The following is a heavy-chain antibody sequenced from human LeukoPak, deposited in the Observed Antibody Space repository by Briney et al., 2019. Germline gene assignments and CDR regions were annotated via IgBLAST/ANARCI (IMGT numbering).Heavy chain of an antibody. CDR3: VTFGANSYAFDI. CDR2: ISYDGSNK. CDR1: GFTFSSYA. J-gene: IGHJ3*02. V-gene: IGHV3-30*04. D-gene: IGHD1-26*01. Sequence: GRSLRLSCAASGFTFSSYAMHWVRQAPGKGLEWVAVISYDGSNKYYADSVKGRFTISRDNSKNTLYLQMNSLRAEDTAVYYCVTFGANSYAFDIWGQGTMVTVSS.